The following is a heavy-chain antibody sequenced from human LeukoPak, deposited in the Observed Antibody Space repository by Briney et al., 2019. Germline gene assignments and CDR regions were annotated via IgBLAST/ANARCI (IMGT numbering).Heavy chain of an antibody. D-gene: IGHD2-2*02. CDR2: ISSSSSYI. V-gene: IGHV3-21*01. J-gene: IGHJ4*02. CDR1: GFTFSSYS. Sequence: GGSLRLSCAASGFTFSSYSMNWVRQAPGKGLEWVSSISSSSSYIYYADSVKGRFTISRDNAKNSLYLQMISLRAEDTAVYYCASPGSIVVVPAAIFTYYFDYWGQGTLVTVSS. CDR3: ASPGSIVVVPAAIFTYYFDY.